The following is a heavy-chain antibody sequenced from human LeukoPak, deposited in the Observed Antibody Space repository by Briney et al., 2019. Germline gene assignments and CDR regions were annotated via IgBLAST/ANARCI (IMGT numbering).Heavy chain of an antibody. CDR1: GGSISSSSYY. CDR3: AKSSYSIFDY. Sequence: ASETLSLTCTVSGGSISSSSYYSGWIRQRPGKGLEWIGSIYYGGSTYYNVSLKSRVTISVDTSENQFSLRLSSVTAADTAVYYCAKSSYSIFDYWGQGTLVTVSS. CDR2: IYYGGST. V-gene: IGHV4-39*01. D-gene: IGHD5-18*01. J-gene: IGHJ4*02.